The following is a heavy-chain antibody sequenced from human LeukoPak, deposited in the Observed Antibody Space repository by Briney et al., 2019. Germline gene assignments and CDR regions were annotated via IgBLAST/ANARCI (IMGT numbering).Heavy chain of an antibody. Sequence: GPMKVSCKASGNTFTNYSMHLGRHAPRQKLEWMGWDNPCNGNTKYSQKFQGRVTITRDTSASTAYMELSSLRSEDTAVYYCARGLYSSSWYGTPKDAFDIWGQGTMVTVSS. V-gene: IGHV1-3*01. CDR1: GNTFTNYS. CDR3: ARGLYSSSWYGTPKDAFDI. CDR2: DNPCNGNT. D-gene: IGHD6-13*01. J-gene: IGHJ3*02.